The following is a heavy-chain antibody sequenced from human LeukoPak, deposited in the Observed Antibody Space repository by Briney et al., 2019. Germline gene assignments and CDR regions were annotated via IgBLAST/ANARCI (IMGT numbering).Heavy chain of an antibody. CDR3: ARGVEPLAANTLAY. CDR2: LYSDGNT. V-gene: IGHV3-53*01. Sequence: GGSLRLSCAASGFTVITNDMTWVRQAPGKGLELVSVLYSDGNTKYADSVQGRFTISRDNSKNPLYLEMNSLSPDDTAVYYCARGVEPLAANTLAYWGQGTLVTVSS. D-gene: IGHD1-14*01. J-gene: IGHJ4*02. CDR1: GFTVITND.